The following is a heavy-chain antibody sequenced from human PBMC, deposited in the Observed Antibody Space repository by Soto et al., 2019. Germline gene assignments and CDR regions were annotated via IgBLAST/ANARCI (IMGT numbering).Heavy chain of an antibody. CDR2: ISSSSSYI. D-gene: IGHD3-16*02. CDR3: AREEDYVWGSYRYYYRMDV. J-gene: IGHJ6*02. V-gene: IGHV3-21*01. Sequence: GGSLRLSCAASGFTFSSYSMNWVRQAPGKGLEWVSSISSSSSYIYYADSVKGRFTISRDNAKNSLYLQMNSLRAEGTAVYYCAREEDYVWGSYRYYYRMDVWGQGTTVTVSS. CDR1: GFTFSSYS.